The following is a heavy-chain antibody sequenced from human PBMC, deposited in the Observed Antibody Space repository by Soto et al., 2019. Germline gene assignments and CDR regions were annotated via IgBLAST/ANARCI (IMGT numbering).Heavy chain of an antibody. CDR3: AREEVVVVAATPSSFGY. V-gene: IGHV1-46*03. Sequence: QVQLVQSGAEVKKPGASVKVSCKASGYTFTSYYMHWVRQAPGQGLEWMGIINPSGGSTSYAQKFQGRVTMTRDTSTSTVYMELSSLRSEDTAVYYRAREEVVVVAATPSSFGYWGQGTLVTVSS. CDR1: GYTFTSYY. J-gene: IGHJ4*02. CDR2: INPSGGST. D-gene: IGHD2-15*01.